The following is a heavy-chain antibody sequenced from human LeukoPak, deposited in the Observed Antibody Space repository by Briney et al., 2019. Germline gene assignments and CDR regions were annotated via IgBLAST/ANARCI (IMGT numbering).Heavy chain of an antibody. D-gene: IGHD3-22*01. Sequence: SETLSLTCTVSGYSISSGYYWGWIRPPPGKWLEWIGSIYHSGSTYYKSSLKSRVAIAVDTSKNQFSLKLNSVTAADTAVYYCARESYYDSSGYSHDAFDIWGQGTMVTVSS. CDR3: ARESYYDSSGYSHDAFDI. V-gene: IGHV4-38-2*02. CDR2: IYHSGST. J-gene: IGHJ3*02. CDR1: GYSISSGYY.